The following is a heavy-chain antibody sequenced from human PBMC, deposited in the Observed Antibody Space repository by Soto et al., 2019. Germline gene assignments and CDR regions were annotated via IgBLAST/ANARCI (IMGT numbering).Heavy chain of an antibody. Sequence: SETLSLTCTVSGGSISSYYWSWIRQPPGKGLEWIGYIYYSGSTNYNPSLKSRVTISVDTSKNQFSLKLSSVTAADTAVYYCARASPGYWDMAVDYCGQGTRVTDS. CDR3: ARASPGYWDMAVDY. D-gene: IGHD1-26*01. CDR2: IYYSGST. CDR1: GGSISSYY. V-gene: IGHV4-59*01. J-gene: IGHJ4*02.